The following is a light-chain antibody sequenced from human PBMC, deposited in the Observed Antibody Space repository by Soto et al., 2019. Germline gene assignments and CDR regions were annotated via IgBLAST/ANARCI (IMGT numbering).Light chain of an antibody. CDR3: QQYNNWPPIT. J-gene: IGKJ5*01. CDR2: GAS. CDR1: ESVSSN. Sequence: EIVLTQSPGTLSLSPWERATLSCRASESVSSNLAWYQQRPGQAPRLLIYGASTRATDTPARFSGSGSGTEFTLTISSLQSEDFAVYYCQQYNNWPPITFGQGTRLEIK. V-gene: IGKV3-15*01.